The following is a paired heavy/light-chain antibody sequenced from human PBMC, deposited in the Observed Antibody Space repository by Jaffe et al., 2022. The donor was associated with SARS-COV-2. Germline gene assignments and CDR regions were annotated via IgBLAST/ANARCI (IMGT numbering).Light chain of an antibody. Sequence: DIQLTQSPSFLSASVGDRVTITCRASQGISNYLAWYQQKPGKAPKLLIYAVSTLQTGVPSRFSGSGSGTEFTLTISSLQPEDFATYYCQQLNSYPITFGQGTRLDIK. CDR2: AVS. J-gene: IGKJ5*01. CDR1: QGISNY. CDR3: QQLNSYPIT. V-gene: IGKV1-9*01.
Heavy chain of an antibody. J-gene: IGHJ6*02. CDR2: INGGTGNT. CDR1: GYNLSTYA. CDR3: ARDVAVSDFWSGYYFYGMDV. D-gene: IGHD3-3*01. V-gene: IGHV1-3*01. Sequence: QVQLVQSGAEVKKPGASVKVSCKASGYNLSTYAMNWVRQAPGQRPEWLGWINGGTGNTKYSQKFQGRVTITRDTSANTAYMELTSLRSEDTALYYCARDVAVSDFWSGYYFYGMDVWGQGTAVTVSS.